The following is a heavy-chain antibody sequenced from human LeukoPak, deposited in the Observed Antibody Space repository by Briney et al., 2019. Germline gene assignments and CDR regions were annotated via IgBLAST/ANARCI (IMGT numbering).Heavy chain of an antibody. CDR2: IYYSGST. D-gene: IGHD4-17*01. Sequence: SETLSLTCTVSGGSISSYYWSWIRQPPGKGLEWIGYIYYSGSTNYNPSLKSRVTISVDTSKNQFSLKVSSETAADTAVYYCAREREYGEYSYWGQGTLVTVSS. CDR1: GGSISSYY. CDR3: AREREYGEYSY. V-gene: IGHV4-59*12. J-gene: IGHJ4*02.